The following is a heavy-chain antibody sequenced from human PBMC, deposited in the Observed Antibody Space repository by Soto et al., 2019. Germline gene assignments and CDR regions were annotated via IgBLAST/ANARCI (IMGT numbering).Heavy chain of an antibody. CDR2: IYWDDDK. Sequence: QITLKESGPTLVKPTETLTLTCTFSGFSLSARGEGVGWIRQPKGKALELLAIIYWDDDKRYSPSLRTTFTITKDTSKHQVFLTLTNIDPLDTATYFSAQRPFNSAWHDAYDIWCPGTMVTVSS. V-gene: IGHV2-5*02. D-gene: IGHD5-18*01. J-gene: IGHJ3*02. CDR3: AQRPFNSAWHDAYDI. CDR1: GFSLSARGEG.